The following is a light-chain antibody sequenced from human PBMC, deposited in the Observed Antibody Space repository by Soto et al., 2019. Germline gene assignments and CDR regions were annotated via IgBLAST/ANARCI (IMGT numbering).Light chain of an antibody. V-gene: IGKV2-30*01. CDR2: KVS. J-gene: IGKJ1*01. Sequence: DVVMTQSPLSLPVTLGQPASISCRSSQSLVYSDGNTYLNWFQQRPGQSPRRLIYKVSNRDSGVPDRFSGSGSXTXXTLXXXXVEAXDVXXYXCMQGTHWPPSWTFGQGTKVEIK. CDR1: QSLVYSDGNTY. CDR3: MQGTHWPPSWT.